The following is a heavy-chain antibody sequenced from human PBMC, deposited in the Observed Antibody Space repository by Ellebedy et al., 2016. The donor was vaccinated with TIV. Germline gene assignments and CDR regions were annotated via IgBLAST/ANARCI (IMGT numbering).Heavy chain of an antibody. CDR3: ARDFGGGGGATYYFDY. D-gene: IGHD3-16*01. J-gene: IGHJ4*02. Sequence: ASVKVSXXASESTFTVYYMHWVRQAPGRGLEWMGWIDPNSGGTNYAQKFLGRVTMTRDTSISTAYMELSRLKSDDTAVYYCARDFGGGGGATYYFDYWGQGTLVTVSS. V-gene: IGHV1-2*02. CDR2: IDPNSGGT. CDR1: ESTFTVYY.